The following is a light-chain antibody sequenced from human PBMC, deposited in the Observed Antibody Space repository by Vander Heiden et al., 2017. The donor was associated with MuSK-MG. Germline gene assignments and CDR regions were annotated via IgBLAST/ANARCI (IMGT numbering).Light chain of an antibody. J-gene: IGLJ3*02. CDR3: TSQDSSGNLL. CDR1: SLRSYY. Sequence: SSELTQDPAVSVALGQTVRITCQGDSLRSYYASWYQQKPGQAPVLVIYGKNNRPAGIPGRFSASCAGTTASFTITGAQAEEDAYYYCTSQDSSGNLLFGGGTKLTVL. V-gene: IGLV3-19*01. CDR2: GKN.